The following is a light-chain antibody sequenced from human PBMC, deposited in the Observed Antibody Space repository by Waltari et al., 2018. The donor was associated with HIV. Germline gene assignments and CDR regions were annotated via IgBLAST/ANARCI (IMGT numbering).Light chain of an antibody. J-gene: IGLJ1*01. Sequence: QSVLTQPPSVSAAPGQKVSISCSGNNSNIRNNHVSWYRQVPGTAPKVVIYDSNKRPSGIADRFSGAKAGTSATLAITGLQTGDEADVYCGTWDSRLTTYVFGSGSKLTVL. V-gene: IGLV1-51*01. CDR3: GTWDSRLTTYV. CDR1: NSNIRNNH. CDR2: DSN.